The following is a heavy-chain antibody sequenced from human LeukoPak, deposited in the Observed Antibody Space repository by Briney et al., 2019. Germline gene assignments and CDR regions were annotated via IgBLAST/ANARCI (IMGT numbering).Heavy chain of an antibody. Sequence: GGSLRLSCAAPGFTLSSYGMHWVRQAPGKRLGWVAVISYDGSNTYYADSVKGRFTISRDISKNSLSLQMNSLRPEDAAVYHCAKDRGLITMVRGAYFDYWGQGTLVTVSS. V-gene: IGHV3-30*18. CDR2: ISYDGSNT. CDR1: GFTLSSYG. CDR3: AKDRGLITMVRGAYFDY. D-gene: IGHD3-10*01. J-gene: IGHJ4*02.